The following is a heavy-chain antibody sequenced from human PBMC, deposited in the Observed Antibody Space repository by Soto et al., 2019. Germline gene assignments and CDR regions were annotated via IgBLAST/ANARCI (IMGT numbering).Heavy chain of an antibody. Sequence: DVQLVESGGGLVKPGGSLRLSCAASGFNFITFSMNWVRQAPGKGLEWVSSISASRSSIYYAESVKGRFTVSRDNAKNSLYLQMNSLTAEDTALYYCVRDAYNRDAFDIWGQGTTVTVSS. CDR3: VRDAYNRDAFDI. J-gene: IGHJ3*02. V-gene: IGHV3-21*01. CDR2: ISASRSSI. CDR1: GFNFITFS. D-gene: IGHD1-20*01.